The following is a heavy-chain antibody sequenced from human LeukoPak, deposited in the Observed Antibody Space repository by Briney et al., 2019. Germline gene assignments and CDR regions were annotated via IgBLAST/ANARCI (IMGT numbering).Heavy chain of an antibody. CDR3: ARVTGYMTEDYFDY. CDR1: GGSINSYY. J-gene: IGHJ4*02. V-gene: IGHV4-59*01. Sequence: SETLSLTCTVSGGSINSYYWSWIRQPPGKGLEWIGYIYYSGSTNYNPSLKSRVTISVDTSKSQFSLRLSSVTAADTAVYYCARVTGYMTEDYFDYWGQGTLITVSS. D-gene: IGHD6-13*01. CDR2: IYYSGST.